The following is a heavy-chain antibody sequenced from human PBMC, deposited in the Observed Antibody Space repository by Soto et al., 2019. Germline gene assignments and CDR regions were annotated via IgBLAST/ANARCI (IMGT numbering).Heavy chain of an antibody. CDR1: GFTFSSYA. CDR2: ISGSGGST. CDR3: AKGPPRELLWSYFDY. D-gene: IGHD1-26*01. V-gene: IGHV3-23*01. J-gene: IGHJ4*02. Sequence: GGSLRLSCAASGFTFSSYAMSWVRQAPGKGLEWVSAISGSGGSTYYADSVKGRFTISRDNSKKTLYLQMNSLRAEDTAVYYCAKGPPRELLWSYFDYWGQGTLVTVSS.